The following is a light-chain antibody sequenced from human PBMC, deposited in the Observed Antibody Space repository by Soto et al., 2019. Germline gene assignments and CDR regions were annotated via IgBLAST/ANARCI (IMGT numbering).Light chain of an antibody. V-gene: IGKV1-9*01. CDR3: QQSFSSQWT. CDR2: GAS. J-gene: IGKJ1*01. CDR1: QGISSY. Sequence: IQLTQSPSFLSASVGDRVTITCRASQGISSYLAWYQQKPGKAPMLLIYGASTLQGGVPSRFSGSGSGTDFTLTIDSLEPEDFATYYCQQSFSSQWTFGQGTKVDIK.